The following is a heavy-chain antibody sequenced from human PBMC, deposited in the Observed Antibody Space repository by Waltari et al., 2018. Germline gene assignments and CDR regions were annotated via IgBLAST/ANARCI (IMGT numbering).Heavy chain of an antibody. V-gene: IGHV1-2*06. CDR3: ARESAFSTSWYPGFDP. Sequence: QVQLVQSGAEVKKPGASVKVSCKASGCPLPSDYMHGVRQAPGPGLEWMGRINPNSGDTNYARKFQDRVTMTRDTSVNTAYMVVGRLTSDDTAVYFCARESAFSTSWYPGFDPWGQGTLVTVAS. J-gene: IGHJ5*02. CDR1: GCPLPSDY. CDR2: INPNSGDT. D-gene: IGHD2-2*01.